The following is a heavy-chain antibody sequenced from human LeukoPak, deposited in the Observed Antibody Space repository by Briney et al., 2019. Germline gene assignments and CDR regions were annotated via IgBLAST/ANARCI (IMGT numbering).Heavy chain of an antibody. J-gene: IGHJ4*02. D-gene: IGHD1-20*01. CDR3: ARSHITGTTNLIFEY. Sequence: TSETLSLTCAVSGGSFSGYYWSWIRQPPGKGLEWIGEINHSGSTNYKASLKIRVTISVDTSKNQFSLTLSYVTAAESAAYYCARSHITGTTNLIFEYWGPGNLVTVSS. CDR1: GGSFSGYY. CDR2: INHSGST. V-gene: IGHV4-34*01.